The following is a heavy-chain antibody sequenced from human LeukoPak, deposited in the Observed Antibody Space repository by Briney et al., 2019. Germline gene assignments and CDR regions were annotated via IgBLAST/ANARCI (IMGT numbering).Heavy chain of an antibody. D-gene: IGHD3-10*01. CDR3: ARKENVYYYFDY. Sequence: SDTLSLTCAASGYSITSSSWWGWIRQPPGQGLEWIGYIYHSGTTYYNPSLQSRVTMSVDTSKNQFSLKLSSVTAVDTAVYYCARKENVYYYFDYWGQGTLVTVSS. J-gene: IGHJ4*02. CDR1: GYSITSSSW. CDR2: IYHSGTT. V-gene: IGHV4-28*01.